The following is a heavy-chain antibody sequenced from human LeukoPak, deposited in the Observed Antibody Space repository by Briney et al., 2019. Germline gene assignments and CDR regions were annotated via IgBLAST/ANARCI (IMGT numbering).Heavy chain of an antibody. CDR2: ISSSSSTI. CDR1: GFTFSSYS. D-gene: IGHD2-15*01. CDR3: ASRGGGSCYSCMDV. Sequence: PGGSLRLSCAASGFTFSSYSMNWVRQAPGKGLEWVSYISSSSSTIYYADSVKGRFTISRDNAKNSLYLQMNSLRAEDTAVYYCASRGGGSCYSCMDVWGQGTTVTVSS. J-gene: IGHJ6*02. V-gene: IGHV3-48*04.